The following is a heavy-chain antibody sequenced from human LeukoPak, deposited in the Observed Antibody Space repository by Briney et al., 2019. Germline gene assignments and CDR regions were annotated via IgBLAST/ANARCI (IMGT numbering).Heavy chain of an antibody. J-gene: IGHJ5*02. D-gene: IGHD2-2*03. CDR3: ARVRGRGYCSSTSCSLLYNWFDP. Sequence: SETLSLTCTVSGGSISSSSYYWGWIRQPPGKGLEWIGSIYYSGSTYYNPSLKSRVTISVDTSKNQFSLKLSSVTAADTAVYYCARVRGRGYCSSTSCSLLYNWFDPWGQGTLVTVSS. CDR1: GGSISSSSYY. V-gene: IGHV4-39*07. CDR2: IYYSGST.